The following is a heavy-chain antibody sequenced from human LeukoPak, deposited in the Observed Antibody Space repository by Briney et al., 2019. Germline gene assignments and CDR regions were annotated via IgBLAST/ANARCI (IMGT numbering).Heavy chain of an antibody. CDR1: GFTFSSYA. D-gene: IGHD3-22*01. J-gene: IGHJ4*02. Sequence: GGSLRLSCAASGFTFSSYAMSWVRQAPGKGLEWVANIKQDESEKYYVDSVKGRFTISRDNAKNSLYLQMNSLRAEDTAVYYCARGGAYYYDSSGYYYVWGQGTLVTVSS. CDR3: ARGGAYYYDSSGYYYV. V-gene: IGHV3-7*04. CDR2: IKQDESEK.